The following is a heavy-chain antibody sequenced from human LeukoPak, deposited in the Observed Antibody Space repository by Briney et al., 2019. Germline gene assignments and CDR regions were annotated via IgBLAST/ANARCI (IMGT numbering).Heavy chain of an antibody. CDR1: GFTFSSCA. CDR3: AKDGAGRWLQPLYYYYMDV. CDR2: ISGSGGST. J-gene: IGHJ6*03. D-gene: IGHD5-24*01. Sequence: GGSLRLSCAASGFTFSSCAMSWVRQAPGKGLEWVPAISGSGGSTYYADSVKGRFTISRDNSKNTLYLQMNSLRAEDTAVYYCAKDGAGRWLQPLYYYYMDVWGKGTTVTVSS. V-gene: IGHV3-23*01.